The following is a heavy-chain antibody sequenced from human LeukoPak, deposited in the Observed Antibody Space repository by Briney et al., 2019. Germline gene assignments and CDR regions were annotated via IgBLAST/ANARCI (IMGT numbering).Heavy chain of an antibody. CDR1: GYTFTSYG. J-gene: IGHJ4*02. D-gene: IGHD6-19*01. V-gene: IGHV1-18*01. CDR3: ARAYFSSGWRSGFDY. CDR2: ISAYNGNT. Sequence: ASVKVSCKASGYTFTSYGISWVRQAPAQGLEWMGWISAYNGNTNYAQKLQGRVTMTTDTSTSTAYMELRSLRSDDTAVYYCARAYFSSGWRSGFDYWGQGTLVTVSS.